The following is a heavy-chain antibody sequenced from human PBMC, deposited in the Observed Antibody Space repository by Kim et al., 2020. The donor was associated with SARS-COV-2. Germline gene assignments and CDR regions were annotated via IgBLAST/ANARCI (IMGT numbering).Heavy chain of an antibody. V-gene: IGHV4-34*01. Sequence: SETLSLTCAVYGGSFSGYYWSWIRQPPGKGLEWIGAINLSGTTNYNPSLKSRVTISVDTSKNQFSLKLSSVTAADTAVYYCARGLLSTHCSSTSCRDYYFDYWGQGTLVTVSS. CDR3: ARGLLSTHCSSTSCRDYYFDY. D-gene: IGHD2-2*01. CDR2: INLSGTT. CDR1: GGSFSGYY. J-gene: IGHJ4*02.